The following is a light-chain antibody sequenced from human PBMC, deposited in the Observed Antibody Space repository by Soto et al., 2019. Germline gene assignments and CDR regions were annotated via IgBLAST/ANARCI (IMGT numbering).Light chain of an antibody. J-gene: IGKJ1*01. CDR3: QQCNTYST. V-gene: IGKV1-5*03. CDR1: QSIGSW. CDR2: QTS. Sequence: DIQLTQSPSILSASVGDRVTITCRASQSIGSWLAWYQQKPGKAPNLLIFQTSNLESGVLSRFSGSGSGTEFTLTISSLQPDDFATYYCQQCNTYSTFGQGTKVETK.